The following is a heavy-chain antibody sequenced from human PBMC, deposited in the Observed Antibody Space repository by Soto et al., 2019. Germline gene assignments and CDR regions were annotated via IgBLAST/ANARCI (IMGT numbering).Heavy chain of an antibody. J-gene: IGHJ5*02. Sequence: SETLSLTCTVSGCSISSDDWSLIRQPPGKGLEWIGYIYYSGSTNYNPSLKSRVTISVDTSKNQFSLKLSSVTAADTAVYYCAREKVDRGVTWFDPWGQGTLVTVS. V-gene: IGHV4-59*01. CDR3: AREKVDRGVTWFDP. CDR1: GCSISSDD. D-gene: IGHD3-10*01. CDR2: IYYSGST.